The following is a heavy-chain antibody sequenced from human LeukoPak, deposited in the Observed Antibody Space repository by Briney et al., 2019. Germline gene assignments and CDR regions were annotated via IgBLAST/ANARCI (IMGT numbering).Heavy chain of an antibody. Sequence: GGSLRLSCAASGFTFSSYAMSWVRQAPGKGLEWVSAISCSGGSTYYADSVKGRFTISRDNSKNTLYLQMNSLRAEDTAVYYCARGPYYGDYTPDYWGQGTLVTVSS. J-gene: IGHJ4*02. CDR2: ISCSGGST. V-gene: IGHV3-23*01. CDR1: GFTFSSYA. D-gene: IGHD4-17*01. CDR3: ARGPYYGDYTPDY.